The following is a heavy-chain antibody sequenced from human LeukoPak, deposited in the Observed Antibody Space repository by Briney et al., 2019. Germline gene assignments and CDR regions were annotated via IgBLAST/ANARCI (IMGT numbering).Heavy chain of an antibody. V-gene: IGHV4-59*08. Sequence: SETLSLTCTVSGGSISTYYWSWIRQPPGKGLEWIGYVYDRGCTNYNPSLKSRVTISIDTSKNQVSLRLSSVTAADTAVYYCARQGSGGRSFDVWGQGTMVTVSS. CDR1: GGSISTYY. J-gene: IGHJ3*01. CDR2: VYDRGCT. D-gene: IGHD1-26*01. CDR3: ARQGSGGRSFDV.